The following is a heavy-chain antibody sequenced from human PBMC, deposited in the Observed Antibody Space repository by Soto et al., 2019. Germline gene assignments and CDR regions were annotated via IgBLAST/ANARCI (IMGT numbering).Heavy chain of an antibody. D-gene: IGHD3-3*01. Sequence: QVQVVESGGGVVQPGRSLRLSCAASGFTFCSFGMHWVRQAPGKGLEWVSLIWYDGSKKSYGDSVKGRFTISRDNSRNTVYLQMNSLRADDTAVYYCARDASYYSLWSGYYPSRNGMDVWGQGTTVTVSS. CDR1: GFTFCSFG. CDR2: IWYDGSKK. J-gene: IGHJ6*02. V-gene: IGHV3-33*01. CDR3: ARDASYYSLWSGYYPSRNGMDV.